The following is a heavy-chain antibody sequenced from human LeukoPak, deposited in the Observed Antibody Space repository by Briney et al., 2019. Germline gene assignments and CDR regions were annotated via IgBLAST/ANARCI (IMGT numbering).Heavy chain of an antibody. D-gene: IGHD4-17*01. CDR3: ARHVLMTTVTQPYYYYYMDV. CDR1: GGSISSYY. V-gene: IGHV4-59*08. Sequence: SETLSLTCTVSGGSISSYYWSWIRQHPGKGLGWIGYIYYSGSTNYNPSLKSRVTISVDTSKNQFSLKLSSVTAADTAVYYCARHVLMTTVTQPYYYYYMDVWGKGTTVTVSS. CDR2: IYYSGST. J-gene: IGHJ6*03.